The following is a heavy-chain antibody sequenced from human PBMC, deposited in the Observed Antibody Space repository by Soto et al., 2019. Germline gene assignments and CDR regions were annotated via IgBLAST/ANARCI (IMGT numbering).Heavy chain of an antibody. CDR3: ARWWSGSRQGFDP. CDR2: IYYSGST. D-gene: IGHD3-3*01. V-gene: IGHV4-31*03. CDR1: GGSISSGDYY. J-gene: IGHJ5*02. Sequence: QVQLQESGPGLVKPSQTLSLTCTVSGGSISSGDYYWSWIRQHPGKGLEWIGYIYYSGSTYYIPSLKSRVTISLDTSKNQFSLKLSSVTAADTAVYYCARWWSGSRQGFDPWGQGTLVTVSS.